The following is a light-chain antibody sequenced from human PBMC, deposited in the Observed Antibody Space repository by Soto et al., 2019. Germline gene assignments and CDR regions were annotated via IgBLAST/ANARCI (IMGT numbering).Light chain of an antibody. CDR3: QQSYSTPYT. CDR1: QNMRTY. CDR2: YGS. J-gene: IGKJ2*01. Sequence: DIQMNQSPSSLSASVGDRVTIACRARQNMRTYLNWSLQRPGTAPNLLIYYGSTLQSAVASRFSGSGSGADFTLTISSLQPEDYATYFFQQSYSTPYTLGQGPNLEIQ. V-gene: IGKV1-39*01.